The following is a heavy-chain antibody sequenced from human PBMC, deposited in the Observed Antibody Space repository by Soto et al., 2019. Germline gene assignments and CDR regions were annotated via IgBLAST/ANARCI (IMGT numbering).Heavy chain of an antibody. CDR1: GGTFSSYA. D-gene: IGHD2-21*02. Sequence: ASVKVSCKASGGTFSSYAISWVRQAPGQGLEWMGGIIPIFGTANYAQKFQGRVTITADESTSTAYMELSSLRSEDTAVYYCARGNSLGDAGTYYFEYWGQGTLVT. CDR2: IIPIFGTA. V-gene: IGHV1-69*13. CDR3: ARGNSLGDAGTYYFEY. J-gene: IGHJ4*02.